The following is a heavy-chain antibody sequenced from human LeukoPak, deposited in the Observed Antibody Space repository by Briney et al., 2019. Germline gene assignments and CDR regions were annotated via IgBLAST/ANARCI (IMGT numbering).Heavy chain of an antibody. Sequence: KTSETLSLTCTVSGYSISSGYYWGWIRQPPGKGLEWIGNIYHDGSTYYNPSLKSRVTISVDTSKNQFSLKLSSVTAADTAVYYCARGVRGTTFYFDYWGQGTLVTVSS. CDR3: ARGVRGTTFYFDY. CDR2: IYHDGST. J-gene: IGHJ4*02. D-gene: IGHD1-7*01. CDR1: GYSISSGYY. V-gene: IGHV4-38-2*02.